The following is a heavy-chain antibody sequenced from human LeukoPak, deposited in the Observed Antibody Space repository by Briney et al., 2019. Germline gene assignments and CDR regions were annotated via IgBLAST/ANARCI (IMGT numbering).Heavy chain of an antibody. D-gene: IGHD6-13*01. CDR2: IIPIFGTA. CDR1: GGTFSSYA. V-gene: IGHV1-69*05. Sequence: SVKVSCKASGGTFSSYAISWVRQAPGQGLEWMGGIIPIFGTANYAQKFQGRVTITTDESTSTAYMELSSLRSEDTAVYYCARSRVGSSWTVPYYFDYWGQGTLVTVSS. CDR3: ARSRVGSSWTVPYYFDY. J-gene: IGHJ4*02.